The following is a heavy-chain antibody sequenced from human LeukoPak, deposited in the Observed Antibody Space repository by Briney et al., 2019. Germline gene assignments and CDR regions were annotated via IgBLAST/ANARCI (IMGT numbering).Heavy chain of an antibody. CDR3: VVDFQYNCH. V-gene: IGHV3-74*01. CDR2: INTDGRTT. Sequence: GGSLRLSCAASGLTFSNYWMHWVRHVPGKGLLWVSGINTDGRTTVYADSVKGRFTISRDNAKNTLYLQMNSPTIEDTAVYYCVVDFQYNCHWGQGTLVTVSS. CDR1: GLTFSNYW. D-gene: IGHD5-24*01. J-gene: IGHJ4*02.